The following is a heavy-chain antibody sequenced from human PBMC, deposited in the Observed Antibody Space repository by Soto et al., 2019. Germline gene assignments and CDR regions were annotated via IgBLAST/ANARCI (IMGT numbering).Heavy chain of an antibody. V-gene: IGHV3-15*01. Sequence: EVQLVESGGGLVKPGGSLRLSCAASGFTFSNAWMSWVRQAPGKGLEWVGRIKSKTDGGTTDYAAPVKGRFTISRDDSKNTLYLQMNSLKTEDTAVYYCTRRGGGVTPLSDYWGQGTLVTVSS. J-gene: IGHJ4*02. CDR1: GFTFSNAW. CDR3: TRRGGGVTPLSDY. CDR2: IKSKTDGGTT. D-gene: IGHD3-10*01.